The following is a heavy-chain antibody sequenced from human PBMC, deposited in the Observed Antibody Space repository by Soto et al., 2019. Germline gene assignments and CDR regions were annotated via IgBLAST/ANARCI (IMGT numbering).Heavy chain of an antibody. CDR2: IIPSLGIA. Sequence: QVQLVQSGAEVKKSGSSVKVSCKASGGTFSSYSFNWVRQAPGQGLEWMGRIIPSLGIANNAQKFQDRVTSTADKSKRTAYMELSSLISEDTAVYYCARYSRSVEAAGYWFEPWGQGTLVTVSS. CDR1: GGTFSSYS. D-gene: IGHD6-13*01. CDR3: ARYSRSVEAAGYWFEP. J-gene: IGHJ5*02. V-gene: IGHV1-69*02.